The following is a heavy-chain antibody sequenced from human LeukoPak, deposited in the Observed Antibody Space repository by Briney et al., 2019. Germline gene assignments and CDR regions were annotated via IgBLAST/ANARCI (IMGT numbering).Heavy chain of an antibody. CDR1: GGSISGSRT. Sequence: SETLSLTCRVSGGSISGSRTWGWVRQAPGEGLEWIGNIHPDGRTAPNPSLRSRVTLSLDTSTNQFSLKMNSVTAADTALYYCARVLTAAGLDFWGQGILVSVSS. D-gene: IGHD6-25*01. J-gene: IGHJ4*02. V-gene: IGHV4/OR15-8*01. CDR2: IHPDGRT. CDR3: ARVLTAAGLDF.